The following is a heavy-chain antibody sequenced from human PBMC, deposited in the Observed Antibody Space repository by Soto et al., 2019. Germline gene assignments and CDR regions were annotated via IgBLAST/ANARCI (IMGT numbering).Heavy chain of an antibody. Sequence: GESLKISCKGSGYIFTNYWISWVRQMPGKGLEWMGKIDPGDSSTNYSPSFRGHITISVDRSINTAHLQFSSLKAADTAVYYCARLEKWYYNYYGLDVWGQGTMVTVSS. CDR3: ARLEKWYYNYYGLDV. D-gene: IGHD1-26*01. CDR2: IDPGDSST. V-gene: IGHV5-10-1*01. CDR1: GYIFTNYW. J-gene: IGHJ6*02.